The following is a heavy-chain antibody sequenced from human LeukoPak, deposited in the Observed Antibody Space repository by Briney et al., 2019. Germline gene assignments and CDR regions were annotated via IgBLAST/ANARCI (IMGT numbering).Heavy chain of an antibody. CDR3: ARAGGSDAVDI. CDR1: GFTFSSYA. V-gene: IGHV3-30*04. CDR2: ISYDGSNK. J-gene: IGHJ3*02. Sequence: GGSLRLSCAASGFTFSSYAMNWVRQAPGKGLEWVAAISYDGSNKYYADSVKGRFTISRDNSKNTLYLRMNSLRAEDTAVYYCARAGGSDAVDIWGQGKMVTVSS. D-gene: IGHD3-16*01.